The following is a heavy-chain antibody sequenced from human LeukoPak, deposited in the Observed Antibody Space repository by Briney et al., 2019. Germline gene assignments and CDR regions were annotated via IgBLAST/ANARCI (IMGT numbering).Heavy chain of an antibody. CDR3: AKNKLPIFGVFGVAYYSSNRDV. D-gene: IGHD3-3*01. Sequence: GGSLRLSCAASGFTFDDYAMHWVRQAPGKDLEWVSGISWNSGSIGYADSVKGRFTISRDNAKNSLYLQMNSLRAEDTALYYCAKNKLPIFGVFGVAYYSSNRDVWAKGPRSPSP. CDR1: GFTFDDYA. V-gene: IGHV3-9*01. J-gene: IGHJ6*03. CDR2: ISWNSGSI.